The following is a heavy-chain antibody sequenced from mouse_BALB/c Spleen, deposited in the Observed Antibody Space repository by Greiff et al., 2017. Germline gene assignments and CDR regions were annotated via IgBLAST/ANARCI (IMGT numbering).Heavy chain of an antibody. Sequence: QVQLKESGPGLVQPSQSLSITCTVSGFSLTSYGVHWVRQSPGKGLEWLGVIWSGGSTDYNAAFISRLSISTDNSKGQVFFKMNRLKADDTAIDYCARNCDGYDGRGAFAYWGQGTLVTVSA. CDR2: IWSGGST. CDR1: GFSLTSYG. D-gene: IGHD2-2*01. V-gene: IGHV2-4-1*01. CDR3: ARNCDGYDGRGAFAY. J-gene: IGHJ3*01.